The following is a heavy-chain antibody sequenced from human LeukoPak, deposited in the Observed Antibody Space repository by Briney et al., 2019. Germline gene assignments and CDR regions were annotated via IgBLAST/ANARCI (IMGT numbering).Heavy chain of an antibody. CDR1: GFTFSSYS. J-gene: IGHJ6*02. D-gene: IGHD2-2*01. CDR2: ISSGSSNI. CDR3: ARDNLGYCSSTSCHGYYYYYGMDV. Sequence: PGGSLRLSCAASGFTFSSYSMNWVRQAPGKGLEWVSYISSGSSNIYSADSVKGRFTISRDNAKNSLYLQMNSLRAEDAAVYYCARDNLGYCSSTSCHGYYYYYGMDVWGQGTTVTVSS. V-gene: IGHV3-48*04.